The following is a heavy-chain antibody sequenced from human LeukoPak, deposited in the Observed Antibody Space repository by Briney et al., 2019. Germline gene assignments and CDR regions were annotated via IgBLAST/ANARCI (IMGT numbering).Heavy chain of an antibody. J-gene: IGHJ4*02. D-gene: IGHD6-19*01. V-gene: IGHV3-49*03. CDR2: ISGGTT. Sequence: GGSLRLSCTASGFTFGDYLMSWFRQAPGKGLEWIGFISGGTTEYAASVKGRFTISRDDSTSIAYLQMNSMTTEDTAVYYCSRGSGWLSVYWGQGTLVTVSS. CDR3: SRGSGWLSVY. CDR1: GFTFGDYL.